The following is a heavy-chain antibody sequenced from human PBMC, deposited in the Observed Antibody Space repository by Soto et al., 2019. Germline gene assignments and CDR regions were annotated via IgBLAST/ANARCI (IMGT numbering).Heavy chain of an antibody. Sequence: QVQLVESGGGVVQPGRSLRLSCAASGFTFSSYGMHWVRQAPGKGLEWVAVIWYDGSNKYYADSVKGRFTISRDNSKNTLYLQVNSLRAEDTAVYYCARDLPPVVVAANNWFDPWGQGTLVTVSS. CDR2: IWYDGSNK. V-gene: IGHV3-33*01. J-gene: IGHJ5*02. CDR1: GFTFSSYG. CDR3: ARDLPPVVVAANNWFDP. D-gene: IGHD2-15*01.